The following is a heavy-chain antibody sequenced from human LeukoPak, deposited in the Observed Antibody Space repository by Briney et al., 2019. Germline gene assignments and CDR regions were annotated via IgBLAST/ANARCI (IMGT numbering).Heavy chain of an antibody. J-gene: IGHJ2*01. D-gene: IGHD2-15*01. CDR3: ARPRGSYWYFDL. Sequence: PGGSLRLSCAASGFTFSSYAMSWVRQAPGKGLEWVSAISGSGGSTYYADSVKGRFTISRDNSKNTLYLQINSLRAEDTAVYYCARPRGSYWYFDLWGRGTLVTVSS. CDR1: GFTFSSYA. V-gene: IGHV3-23*01. CDR2: ISGSGGST.